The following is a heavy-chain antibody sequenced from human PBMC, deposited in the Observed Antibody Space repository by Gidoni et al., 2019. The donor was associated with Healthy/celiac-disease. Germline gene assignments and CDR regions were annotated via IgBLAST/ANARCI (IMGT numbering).Heavy chain of an antibody. J-gene: IGHJ4*02. CDR3: ARWFDY. CDR1: GFTFSNYA. CDR2: IRGGGDNT. Sequence: EVQLVESGGGLVQPGGSLRLSCAASGFTFSNYAMTWVRQAPGKGLEWVSGIRGGGDNTYYADSVKGRFTISRDNSKNTLFLQMNSLRAEDTAVYYCARWFDYWGQGTLVTVSS. V-gene: IGHV3-23*04.